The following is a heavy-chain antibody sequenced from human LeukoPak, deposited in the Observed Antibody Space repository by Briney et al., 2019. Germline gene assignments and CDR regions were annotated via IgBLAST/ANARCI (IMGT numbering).Heavy chain of an antibody. D-gene: IGHD6-19*01. V-gene: IGHV3-74*01. Sequence: PSGGSLRLSCAASGFTFSSYWMHWVRQAPGKGLVWVSRINSDGSTTSYADSVKGRFTISRDNAKNSLYLQMNSLRAEDTAVYYCARDIGGWSYYFDYWGQGTLVTVSS. CDR1: GFTFSSYW. J-gene: IGHJ4*02. CDR2: INSDGSTT. CDR3: ARDIGGWSYYFDY.